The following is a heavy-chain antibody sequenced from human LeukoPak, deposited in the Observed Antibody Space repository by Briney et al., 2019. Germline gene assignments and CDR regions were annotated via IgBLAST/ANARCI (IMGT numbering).Heavy chain of an antibody. V-gene: IGHV3-74*01. CDR2: INTDGSST. CDR3: ARGGSGSYPAAFDI. D-gene: IGHD3-10*01. J-gene: IGHJ3*02. Sequence: PGGSLRLSCAASGFTFSSYWMHWVRQAPGKGLVWVSRINTDGSSTSYADSVKGRFTISRDNAKNSLYLQMNSLRAEDTAVYYCARGGSGSYPAAFDIWGQGTMVTVSS. CDR1: GFTFSSYW.